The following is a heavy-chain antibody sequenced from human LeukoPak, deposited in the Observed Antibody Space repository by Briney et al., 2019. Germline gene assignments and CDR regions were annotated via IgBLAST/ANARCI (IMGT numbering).Heavy chain of an antibody. CDR1: GFTVSSNY. CDR3: ARDTVPGEYFQH. D-gene: IGHD5-18*01. CDR2: IYSGGST. Sequence: GGSLRLSCAASGFTVSSNYMSWVRQAPGKGLEWVSVIYSGGSTYYADSVKGRFTISRDNSKNTLYLQMNSLRADDTAVYYCARDTVPGEYFQHWGQGTLVTVSS. J-gene: IGHJ1*01. V-gene: IGHV3-66*02.